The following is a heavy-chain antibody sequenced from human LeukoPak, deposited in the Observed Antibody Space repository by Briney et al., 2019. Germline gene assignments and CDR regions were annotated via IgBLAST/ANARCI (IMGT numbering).Heavy chain of an antibody. V-gene: IGHV1-69*05. J-gene: IGHJ4*02. CDR3: ARYYYDSSGYYFADY. D-gene: IGHD3-22*01. Sequence: ASVKVSCKASGGTFSSYAISWVRQAPGQGLEWMGGIIPIFGTANYAQKFQGRVTITRDTSASTACMELSSLRSEDTAVYYCARYYYDSSGYYFADYWGQGTLVTVSS. CDR2: IIPIFGTA. CDR1: GGTFSSYA.